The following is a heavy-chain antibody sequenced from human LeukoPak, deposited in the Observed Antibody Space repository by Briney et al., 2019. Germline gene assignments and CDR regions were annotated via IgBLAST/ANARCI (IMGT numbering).Heavy chain of an antibody. D-gene: IGHD1-1*01. CDR3: ARLETAETNWFDP. J-gene: IGHJ5*02. Sequence: GGSLRLSCAASGLILKIYTVNWVRQTPGKGLEWVSSISSDSSEIWYADSVKGRFSISRDNTQNSLFLQMHSLRAEDTAVYYCARLETAETNWFDPWGQGTLVTVSS. CDR1: GLILKIYT. CDR2: ISSDSSEI. V-gene: IGHV3-21*01.